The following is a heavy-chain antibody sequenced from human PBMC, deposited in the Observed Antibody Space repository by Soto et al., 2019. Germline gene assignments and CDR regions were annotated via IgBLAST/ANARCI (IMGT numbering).Heavy chain of an antibody. CDR3: ARDEGLSRPFDY. V-gene: IGHV3-33*01. J-gene: IGHJ4*02. D-gene: IGHD3-16*02. CDR2: IWYDGSNK. CDR1: GFTFSGYG. Sequence: PGGSLRLSCAASGFTFSGYGMHWVRQAPGKGLEWVAVIWYDGSNKYYADSVKGRFTISRDNSKNTLYLQMNSLRAEDTAVYYCARDEGLSRPFDYWGQGTLVTVSS.